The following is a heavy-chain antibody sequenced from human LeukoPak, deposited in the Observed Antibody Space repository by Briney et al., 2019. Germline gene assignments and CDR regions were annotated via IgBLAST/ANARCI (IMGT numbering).Heavy chain of an antibody. Sequence: PGGSLTLSYAASGFTVSSNFMTWGRQAPGQGLEWVSVISSGGTTYYADSVKGRFTISRHISKNTVYLQMNSLRAEDTAVYYCARDRSYGDFARGYWGQGTLVTVSS. V-gene: IGHV3-53*04. D-gene: IGHD4-17*01. J-gene: IGHJ4*02. CDR2: ISSGGTT. CDR3: ARDRSYGDFARGY. CDR1: GFTVSSNF.